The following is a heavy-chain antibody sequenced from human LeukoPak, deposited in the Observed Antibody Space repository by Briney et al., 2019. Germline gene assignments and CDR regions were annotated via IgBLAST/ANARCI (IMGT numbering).Heavy chain of an antibody. V-gene: IGHV4-39*01. J-gene: IGHJ4*02. D-gene: IGHD3-10*01. CDR1: GGSFSSSGYY. CDR2: ISYSGST. CDR3: ARHTDVIRGRSFDY. Sequence: SETLSLTCTVSGGSFSSSGYYWGWIRQPPGKGLEWIASISYSGSTYYNPSLKSRVTISVDTSKNQFSLKLSSVTAADTALYYCARHTDVIRGRSFDYWGQGTLVTVSS.